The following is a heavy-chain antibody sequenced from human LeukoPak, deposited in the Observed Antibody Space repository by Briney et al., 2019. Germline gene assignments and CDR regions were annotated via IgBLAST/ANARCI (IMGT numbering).Heavy chain of an antibody. Sequence: SETLSLTCAVHGGSFSGYYWSWIRQPPGKGLEWIGEINHSGSTNYNPSLKSRVTISVDTSKNQFSLKLSSVTAADTAVYYCARDYYGSGSYYIIDYWGQGTLVTVSS. CDR3: ARDYYGSGSYYIIDY. J-gene: IGHJ4*02. CDR1: GGSFSGYY. V-gene: IGHV4-34*01. CDR2: INHSGST. D-gene: IGHD3-10*01.